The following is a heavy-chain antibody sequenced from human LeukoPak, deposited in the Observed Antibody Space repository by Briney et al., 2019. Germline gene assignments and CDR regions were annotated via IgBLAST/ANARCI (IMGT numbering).Heavy chain of an antibody. J-gene: IGHJ4*02. CDR1: GYTFTGYY. Sequence: ASVKVSCKASGYTFTGYYMHWVRQAPGQGLEWMGWINPNSGGTNYAQKFQGGVTMTRDTSISTAYMELSRLRSDDTAVYYCARMFWVSSSWYDYWGQGTLVTVSS. CDR3: ARMFWVSSSWYDY. D-gene: IGHD6-13*01. V-gene: IGHV1-2*02. CDR2: INPNSGGT.